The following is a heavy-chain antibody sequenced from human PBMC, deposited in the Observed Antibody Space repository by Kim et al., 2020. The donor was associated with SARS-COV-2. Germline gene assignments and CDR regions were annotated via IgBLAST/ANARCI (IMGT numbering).Heavy chain of an antibody. V-gene: IGHV1-18*04. Sequence: ASVKVSCKASGYTFTSYGISWVRQAPGQGLEWMGWISAYNGNTNYAQKLQGRVTMTTDTSTSTAYMELRSLRSDDTAVYYCARDGHRIAVAGTGDYWGQGTLVTVSS. D-gene: IGHD6-19*01. J-gene: IGHJ4*02. CDR3: ARDGHRIAVAGTGDY. CDR1: GYTFTSYG. CDR2: ISAYNGNT.